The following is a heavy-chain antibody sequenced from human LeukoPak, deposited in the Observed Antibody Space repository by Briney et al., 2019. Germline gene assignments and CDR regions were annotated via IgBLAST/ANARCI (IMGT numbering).Heavy chain of an antibody. CDR1: GGSISSYY. V-gene: IGHV4-59*01. CDR3: ARGAHPLRYFDRYYYYYGMDV. J-gene: IGHJ6*02. D-gene: IGHD3-9*01. Sequence: PSETLSLTCTVSGGSISSYYWSWIRQPPGKGLEWIGYIYYSGSTNYNPSLKNRVTISVDTSKNQFSLKLSSVTAADTAVYYCARGAHPLRYFDRYYYYYGMDVWGQGTTVTVSS. CDR2: IYYSGST.